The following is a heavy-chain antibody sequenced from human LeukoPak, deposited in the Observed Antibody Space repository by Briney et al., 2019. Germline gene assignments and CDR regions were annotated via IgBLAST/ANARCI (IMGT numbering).Heavy chain of an antibody. CDR3: ATLDYYDSGGYYSDY. V-gene: IGHV1-24*01. CDR1: GYTLTELS. J-gene: IGHJ4*02. D-gene: IGHD3-22*01. CDR2: FDPEAGET. Sequence: ASVKVSCKVSGYTLTELSMHWVRQAPGKGLEGMGGFDPEAGETFYAQKFQGRVTMTEDTSTDTAYMELSSLRSEDTAVYYCATLDYYDSGGYYSDYWGQGTLVTVSS.